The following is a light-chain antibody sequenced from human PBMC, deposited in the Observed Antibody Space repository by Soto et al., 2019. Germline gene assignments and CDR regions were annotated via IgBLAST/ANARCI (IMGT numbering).Light chain of an antibody. V-gene: IGKV3-15*01. CDR2: GAS. CDR1: QSVSSN. CDR3: QQYNNWGT. J-gene: IGKJ1*01. Sequence: EIVMTQSPATLSVSPGERATLSCRASQSVSSNLAWYQQKPGQAPRLLIYGASTRATGIPARFSGSGSGTELTLTISSLQSEEFAVYYCQQYNNWGTFGQGTKVEIK.